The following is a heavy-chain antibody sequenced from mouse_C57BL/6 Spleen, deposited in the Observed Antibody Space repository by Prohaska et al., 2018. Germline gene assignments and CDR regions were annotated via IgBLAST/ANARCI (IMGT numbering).Heavy chain of an antibody. CDR2: IYWDDDK. CDR3: ARSYDGYYFDY. Sequence: QVTLKESGPGILQSSQTLSLTCSFSGFSLSTSGMGVSWIRQHSGKGMEWLAHIYWDDDKRYNPARKSRLTIAKDTSINQVFLKITSVETADTATYYCARSYDGYYFDYWGQGTTLTVSS. J-gene: IGHJ2*01. V-gene: IGHV8-12*01. CDR1: GFSLSTSGMG. D-gene: IGHD2-3*01.